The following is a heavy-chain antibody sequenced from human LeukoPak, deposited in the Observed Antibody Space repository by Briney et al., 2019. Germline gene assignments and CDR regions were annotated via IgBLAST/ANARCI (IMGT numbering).Heavy chain of an antibody. CDR3: ARLGAPGVDY. CDR2: ISSSSSYI. V-gene: IGHV3-21*01. CDR1: GFTFSSYS. Sequence: GGSLRLSCAASGFTFSSYSMNWVRQAPGKELEWVSSISSSSSYIYYADSVKGRFTISRDNAKNSLYLQMDSLRAEDTAVYYCARLGAPGVDYWGQGTLVTVSS. J-gene: IGHJ4*02. D-gene: IGHD3-10*01.